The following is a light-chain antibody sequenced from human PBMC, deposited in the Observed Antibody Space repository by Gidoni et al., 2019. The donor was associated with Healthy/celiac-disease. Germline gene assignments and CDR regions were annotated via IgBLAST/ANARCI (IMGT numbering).Light chain of an antibody. V-gene: IGKV1-39*01. J-gene: IGKJ2*01. Sequence: DIQMTQSPSSLSASVGDRVTITYRASQSISSYLNWYQQKPGKAPKLLIYAASSLQSGVSSRFSGSGSGTDFTLTISSLQPEDFATYYCQQSYSAPRYTFAQGTKLEIK. CDR1: QSISSY. CDR2: AAS. CDR3: QQSYSAPRYT.